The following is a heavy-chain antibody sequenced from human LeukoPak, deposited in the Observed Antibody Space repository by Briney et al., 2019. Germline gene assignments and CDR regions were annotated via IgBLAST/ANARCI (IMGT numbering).Heavy chain of an antibody. V-gene: IGHV4-38-2*02. CDR3: ARDRYCSSTSCYPYYYYYMDV. D-gene: IGHD2-2*01. Sequence: SETLSLTCTVSGYSISSGYYWGWIRQPPGKGLEWIGSIYHSGSTYYNPSLRSRVTISVDTSKNQFSLKLSSVPAADTAVYYCARDRYCSSTSCYPYYYYYMDVWGKGTTVTVSS. J-gene: IGHJ6*03. CDR2: IYHSGST. CDR1: GYSISSGYY.